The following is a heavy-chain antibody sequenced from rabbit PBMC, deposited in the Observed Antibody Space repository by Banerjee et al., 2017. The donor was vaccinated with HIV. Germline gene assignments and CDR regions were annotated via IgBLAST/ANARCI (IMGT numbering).Heavy chain of an antibody. CDR3: ARDGYAGHGYPNL. V-gene: IGHV1S43*01. J-gene: IGHJ4*01. CDR2: INTSSGNT. Sequence: SGGDLVKPEGSLTLTCTASGFSFSNKYVMCWVRQAPGKGLEWIGCINTSSGNTVYASWVNGRFTISRSTSLNTVDLKMTSLTAADTATYFCARDGYAGHGYPNLWGPGTLVTVS. D-gene: IGHD6-1*01. CDR1: GFSFSNKYV.